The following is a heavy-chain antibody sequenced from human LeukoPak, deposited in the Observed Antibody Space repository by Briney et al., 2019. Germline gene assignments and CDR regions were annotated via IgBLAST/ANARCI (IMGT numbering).Heavy chain of an antibody. CDR3: ARSNQADDY. J-gene: IGHJ4*02. Sequence: PGRSLRLSWAASGFTFSSYWMHWVRRVPGKGLVWVARINPGGSSITYADSVKGRFTISRDNAKNTPYLQMDSLRAEDTGVYYCARSNQADDYWGQGTLVTVSS. V-gene: IGHV3-74*01. CDR2: INPGGSSI. D-gene: IGHD1-14*01. CDR1: GFTFSSYW.